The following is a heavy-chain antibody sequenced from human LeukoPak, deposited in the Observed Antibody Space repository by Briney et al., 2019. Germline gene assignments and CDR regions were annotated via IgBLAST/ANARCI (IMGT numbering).Heavy chain of an antibody. Sequence: SVKVSCKASGGTFSSYAISWVRQAPGQGLEWMGGIIPIFGTANYAQKFQGRVTITADKSTSTAYMELSSLRSEDTAVYYCARDLGDILTGYTGVAFDYWGQGTLVTVSS. CDR1: GGTFSSYA. CDR3: ARDLGDILTGYTGVAFDY. D-gene: IGHD3-9*01. J-gene: IGHJ4*02. V-gene: IGHV1-69*06. CDR2: IIPIFGTA.